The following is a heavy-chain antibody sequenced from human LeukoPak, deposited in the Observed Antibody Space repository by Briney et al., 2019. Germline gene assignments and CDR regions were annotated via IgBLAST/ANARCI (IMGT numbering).Heavy chain of an antibody. CDR3: ARERETGITIFGVVTPFDY. CDR1: GFTFSDYY. V-gene: IGHV3-11*01. J-gene: IGHJ4*02. Sequence: GGSLRLPCAASGFTFSDYYMSWIRQAPGKGLEWVSYISSSGSTIYYADSVKGRFTISRDNAKNSLYLQMNSLRAEDTAVYYCARERETGITIFGVVTPFDYWGQGTLVTVSS. CDR2: ISSSGSTI. D-gene: IGHD3-3*01.